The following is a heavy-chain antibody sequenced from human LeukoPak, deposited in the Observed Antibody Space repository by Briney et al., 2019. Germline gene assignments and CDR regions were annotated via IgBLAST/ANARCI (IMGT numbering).Heavy chain of an antibody. D-gene: IGHD3-9*01. CDR2: ISYDGSNK. CDR3: AKDRPYYDILTGYQKGRLFDP. V-gene: IGHV3-30-3*01. CDR1: GFTFSSYA. Sequence: GGSLRLSCAASGFTFSSYAMHWVRQAPGKGLEWVAVISYDGSNKYYADSVKGRFTISRDNSKNTLYLQMNSLRAEDTAVYYCAKDRPYYDILTGYQKGRLFDPWGQGTLVTVSS. J-gene: IGHJ5*02.